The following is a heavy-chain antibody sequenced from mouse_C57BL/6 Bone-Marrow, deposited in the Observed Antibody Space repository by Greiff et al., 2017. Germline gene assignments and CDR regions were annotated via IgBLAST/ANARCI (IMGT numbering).Heavy chain of an antibody. CDR2: INPSTGGT. J-gene: IGHJ4*01. CDR3: ASMTTVVEYYAMDY. D-gene: IGHD1-1*01. V-gene: IGHV1-42*01. Sequence: VQLQQSGPELVKPGASVKISCKASGYSFTGYYMNWVKQSPEKSLEWIGEINPSTGGTTYNQKFKAKATLTVDKSSSTAYMQLKSLTSEDSAVYYCASMTTVVEYYAMDYWGQGTSVTVSS. CDR1: GYSFTGYY.